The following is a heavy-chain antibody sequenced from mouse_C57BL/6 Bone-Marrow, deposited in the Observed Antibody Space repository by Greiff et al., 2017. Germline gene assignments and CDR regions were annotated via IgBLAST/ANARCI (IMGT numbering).Heavy chain of an antibody. CDR1: GFTFSDYG. D-gene: IGHD3-2*02. V-gene: IGHV5-15*01. CDR2: ISNLAYSI. Sequence: EVQVVESGGGLVQPGGSLKLSCAASGFTFSDYGMAWVRQAPRKGPEWVAFISNLAYSIYYADTVTGRFTISRENAKNTLYLEMSSLRSEDTAMYYCARPLDSSGRFAYWGQGTLVTVSA. J-gene: IGHJ3*01. CDR3: ARPLDSSGRFAY.